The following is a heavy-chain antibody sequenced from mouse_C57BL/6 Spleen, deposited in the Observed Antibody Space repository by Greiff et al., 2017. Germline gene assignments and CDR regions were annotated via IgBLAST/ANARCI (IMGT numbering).Heavy chain of an antibody. CDR2: IDPSDSYT. CDR1: GYTFTSYW. J-gene: IGHJ4*01. V-gene: IGHV1-69*01. CDR3: ARSGGYGCDPYYAMDY. Sequence: QVQLQQPGAELVMPGASVKLSCKASGYTFTSYWMHWVKQRPGQGLEWIGEIDPSDSYTNYNQKFKGKSTLTVDKSSSTAYMQLSSLTSEDSAVYYCARSGGYGCDPYYAMDYWGQGTSVTVSS. D-gene: IGHD2-2*01.